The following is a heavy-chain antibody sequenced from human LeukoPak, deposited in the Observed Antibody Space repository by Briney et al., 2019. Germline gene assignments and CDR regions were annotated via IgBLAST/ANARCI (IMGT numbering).Heavy chain of an antibody. CDR3: AKDYGDYGSGSSNYFDY. J-gene: IGHJ4*02. CDR1: GFTVSSNY. CDR2: IYSGGST. D-gene: IGHD3-10*01. Sequence: GGSLRLSCAASGFTVSSNYMSWVRQAPGKGLEWVSVIYSGGSTYYADSVKGRFTISRDNSKNTLYLQTNSLRAEDTAVYYCAKDYGDYGSGSSNYFDYWGQGTLVTVSS. V-gene: IGHV3-66*02.